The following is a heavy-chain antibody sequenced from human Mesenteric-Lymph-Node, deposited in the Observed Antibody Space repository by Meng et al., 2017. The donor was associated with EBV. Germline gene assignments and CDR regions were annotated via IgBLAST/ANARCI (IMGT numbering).Heavy chain of an antibody. CDR1: GFTFSAYS. J-gene: IGHJ5*02. Sequence: QLVESGGXLVKPGGSLXLCCAASGFTFSAYSMNWVRQTPEKGLEWVSSISSSDDLIYYVDSVKGRFTISRDNAKNTLFLQMNSLRVEDTAVYYCARSAAVAGGVMWFDPWGQGTLVTVSS. V-gene: IGHV3-21*01. CDR2: ISSSDDLI. D-gene: IGHD6-19*01. CDR3: ARSAAVAGGVMWFDP.